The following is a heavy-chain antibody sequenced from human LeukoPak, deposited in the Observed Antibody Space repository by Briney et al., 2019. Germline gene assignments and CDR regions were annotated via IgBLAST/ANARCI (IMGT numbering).Heavy chain of an antibody. J-gene: IGHJ6*02. CDR3: ARAQHAGGYYGMDV. CDR2: IIPILGIA. CDR1: GGTFSSYA. Sequence: SVKVSCKASGGTFSSYAISWVRQAPGQGLEWMGRIIPILGIANYAQKFQGRVTITADKSTNTAYMELSSLRSEDTAVYYCARAQHAGGYYGMDVWGQGTTVTVSS. D-gene: IGHD4-23*01. V-gene: IGHV1-69*04.